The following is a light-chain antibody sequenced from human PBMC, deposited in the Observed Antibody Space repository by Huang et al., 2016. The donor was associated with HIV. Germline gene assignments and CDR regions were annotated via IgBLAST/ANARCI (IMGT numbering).Light chain of an antibody. CDR1: QSLSRY. CDR2: YGS. J-gene: IGKJ3*01. CDR3: QQRSNWGGA. V-gene: IGKV3-11*01. Sequence: IILTQSPATLSLSPGERASLSCRASQSLSRYVAWYQHKPGQAPRRLIYYGSNRASAIPARFSGSGSGTDFTLTISSLEPEDFAVYYCQQRSNWGGAFGPGTKVEI.